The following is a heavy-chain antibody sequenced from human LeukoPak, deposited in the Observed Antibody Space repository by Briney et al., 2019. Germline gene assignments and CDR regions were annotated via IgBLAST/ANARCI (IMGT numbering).Heavy chain of an antibody. D-gene: IGHD6-13*01. CDR2: ISGSGDTT. V-gene: IGHV3-23*01. Sequence: GGSLRLSCAASGFTFSSYAMTWVRQAPGKGPEWVSAISGSGDTTYYADSVKGRFTISRDNSKNTLYLQMNSLRAEDTAIYYCAKDRIAAAGTVDYWGQGTLVTVSS. CDR1: GFTFSSYA. J-gene: IGHJ4*02. CDR3: AKDRIAAAGTVDY.